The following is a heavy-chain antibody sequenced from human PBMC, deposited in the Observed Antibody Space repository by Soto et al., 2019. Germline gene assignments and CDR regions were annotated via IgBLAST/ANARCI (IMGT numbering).Heavy chain of an antibody. J-gene: IGHJ4*02. Sequence: QVQMVQSGAEVKKTGASLMLSCKTSGYPFTTYYLHWVRKAPGHGLEWMGILFPADGATNYAQKFRGRVTMTSDTSTSTVYMQLSSLRSEDTVFYYFVREYSGGYFDYWGQGSLVTVSS. CDR3: VREYSGGYFDY. CDR2: LFPADGAT. V-gene: IGHV1-46*01. D-gene: IGHD3-10*01. CDR1: GYPFTTYY.